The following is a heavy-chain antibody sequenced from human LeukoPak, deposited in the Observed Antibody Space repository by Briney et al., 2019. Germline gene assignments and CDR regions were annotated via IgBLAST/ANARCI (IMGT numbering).Heavy chain of an antibody. CDR2: IKSDGST. J-gene: IGHJ1*01. Sequence: GGSLRLSCVASGFTFSSYWMHWVRQAPGKGLVWVSRIKSDGSTRYADSVKGRFTISRDNAKNTVSLQMNSLRAEDTGVYYCARAPSEIGGYYPEYFRHWGQGTLVTVSP. CDR1: GFTFSSYW. CDR3: ARAPSEIGGYYPEYFRH. D-gene: IGHD3-22*01. V-gene: IGHV3-74*01.